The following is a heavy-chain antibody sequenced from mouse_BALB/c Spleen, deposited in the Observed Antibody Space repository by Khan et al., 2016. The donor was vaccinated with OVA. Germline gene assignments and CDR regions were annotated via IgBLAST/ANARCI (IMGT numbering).Heavy chain of an antibody. J-gene: IGHJ4*01. Sequence: QVQLKESGPGLVAPSQSLSITCTISGFSLTSYGVHWVRQPPGKGLEWLVVIWTDGSTTYNSALKSRLSITKDNSKSQVFLKMNSLQTDDTAIYLGDRRDGDYYAMDYWGQGTSVTVSS. CDR2: IWTDGST. V-gene: IGHV2-6-1*01. CDR3: DRRDGDYYAMDY. CDR1: GFSLTSYG. D-gene: IGHD2-3*01.